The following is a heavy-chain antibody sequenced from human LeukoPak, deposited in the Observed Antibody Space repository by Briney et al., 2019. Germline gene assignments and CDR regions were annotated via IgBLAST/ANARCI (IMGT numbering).Heavy chain of an antibody. Sequence: GASVKVSCKASGYTFTSYDINWVRQATGQGLEWMGWMNPNSGNTGYAQKFQGRVTITRNTSISTAYMELSSLRSEDTAVYYCARAGVKGYCSGGSCLYYYYMDVWGKGTTVTVSS. CDR1: GYTFTSYD. CDR3: ARAGVKGYCSGGSCLYYYYMDV. J-gene: IGHJ6*03. V-gene: IGHV1-8*03. CDR2: MNPNSGNT. D-gene: IGHD2-15*01.